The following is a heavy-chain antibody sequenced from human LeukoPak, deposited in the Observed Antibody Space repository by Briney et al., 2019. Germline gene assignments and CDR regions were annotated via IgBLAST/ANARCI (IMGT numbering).Heavy chain of an antibody. CDR3: ARGGGYCSSTSCYMPYYYYYYMDV. D-gene: IGHD2-2*02. V-gene: IGHV4-4*09. CDR1: GGPISSYY. Sequence: PSETLSLTCTVSGGPISSYYWSWIRQPPGKGLEWIGYIYTSWSTNYNPSLKSRVTISIDTSKNQFSLKLSSVTAADTAVYYCARGGGYCSSTSCYMPYYYYYYMDVWGKGTTVTVSS. CDR2: IYTSWST. J-gene: IGHJ6*03.